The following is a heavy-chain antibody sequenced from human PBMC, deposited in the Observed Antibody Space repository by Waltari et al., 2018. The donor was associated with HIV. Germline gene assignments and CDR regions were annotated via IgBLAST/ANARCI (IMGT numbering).Heavy chain of an antibody. CDR1: GGTFSSYA. D-gene: IGHD3-22*01. J-gene: IGHJ3*02. Sequence: QVQLVQSGAEVKKPGSSVKVSCKASGGTFSSYAISWVRQAPGQGLEWMGGIIPICGTANYAQKFQGRVTIIADESTSTAYMELSSLRSEDTAVYYCARADPNYYDSSGYYPEAFDIWGQGTMVTVSS. CDR2: IIPICGTA. CDR3: ARADPNYYDSSGYYPEAFDI. V-gene: IGHV1-69*01.